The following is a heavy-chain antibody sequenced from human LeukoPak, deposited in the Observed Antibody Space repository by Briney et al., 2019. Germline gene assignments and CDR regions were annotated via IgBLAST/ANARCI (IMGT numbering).Heavy chain of an antibody. J-gene: IGHJ5*02. D-gene: IGHD6-13*01. CDR3: GRGHCRTNNCPHDSSWPFDP. V-gene: IGHV4-61*09. Sequence: SETLSLTCTVSGGSISSGYSYWRWVRQPAGTGLEWMGHIYTSGKIDYNPSLESRVTISVDTSKNQFSLRLHSVTAADTAVYYCGRGHCRTNNCPHDSSWPFDPWGQGTLVTVSS. CDR1: GGSISSGYSY. CDR2: IYTSGKI.